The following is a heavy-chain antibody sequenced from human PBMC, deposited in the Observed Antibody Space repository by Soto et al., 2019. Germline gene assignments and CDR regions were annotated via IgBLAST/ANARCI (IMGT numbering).Heavy chain of an antibody. Sequence: QVQLVESGGGVVQPGRSLRLSCAASGFTFSSYGMHWVRQAPGKGLEWVAVISYDGSKKYYADSVKGRFTISRDNSKNTCYLQINSLRPENTVVYSCAKLETRPQKGYNWGQGPLVTV. D-gene: IGHD1-1*01. CDR1: GFTFSSYG. V-gene: IGHV3-30*18. J-gene: IGHJ4*02. CDR3: AKLETRPQKGYN. CDR2: ISYDGSKK.